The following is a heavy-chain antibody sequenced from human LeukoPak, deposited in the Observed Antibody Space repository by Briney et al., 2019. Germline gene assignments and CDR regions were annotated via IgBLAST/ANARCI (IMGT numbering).Heavy chain of an antibody. Sequence: GGSLRLSCAASGFTFSTYGMHWVRQAPGKGLEWVAFIRYDGSNIYYADSVKGRFTISRDNSKNTLYLQMNSLGAGDSAVYYCAKDRGIFGVVTTLFDYWGQGTLVTVSS. V-gene: IGHV3-30*02. D-gene: IGHD3-3*01. J-gene: IGHJ4*02. CDR1: GFTFSTYG. CDR2: IRYDGSNI. CDR3: AKDRGIFGVVTTLFDY.